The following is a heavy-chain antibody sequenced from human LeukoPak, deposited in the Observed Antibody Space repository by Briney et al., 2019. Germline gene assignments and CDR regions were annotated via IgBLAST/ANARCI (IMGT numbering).Heavy chain of an antibody. J-gene: IGHJ4*02. CDR2: ISSNGGST. V-gene: IGHV3-64*01. Sequence: GGSLRLSCAASGFTFSSYAMHWVRQAPGKGLEYVSAISSNGGSTYYANSVKGRFTISRDNSKNTLYLQMGSLRAEDMAVYYCARMIRYYFDYWGQGTLVTVSS. CDR3: ARMIRYYFDY. CDR1: GFTFSSYA. D-gene: IGHD3-22*01.